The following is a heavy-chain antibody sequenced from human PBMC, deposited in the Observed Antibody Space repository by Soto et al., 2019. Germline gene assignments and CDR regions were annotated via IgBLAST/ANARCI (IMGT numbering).Heavy chain of an antibody. D-gene: IGHD2-15*01. CDR1: GFTFSNYG. CDR3: ARGCSFFHSSWDGGFDS. CDR2: IWYDGSSE. V-gene: IGHV3-33*01. J-gene: IGHJ4*02. Sequence: QVQLVDSGGGVVQPGRSLRLSCAASGFTFSNYGMHWVRQAPGKGLEWVAVIWYDGSSEFYADSVKGRFRISRDNSKNTLFLQMNSLRADDTAEYYCARGCSFFHSSWDGGFDSWGQGTLVTVSS.